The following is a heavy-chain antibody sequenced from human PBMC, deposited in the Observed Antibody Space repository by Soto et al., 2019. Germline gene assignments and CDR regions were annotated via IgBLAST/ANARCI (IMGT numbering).Heavy chain of an antibody. V-gene: IGHV1-24*01. D-gene: IGHD6-19*01. Sequence: GASVKVSCKVSGYTLTELSMHWVRQAPGKGLEWMGGFDPEDGETIYAQKFQGRVTMTEDTSTDTAYMELSSLRSEDTAVYYCATSSWRPIAVAGYYYYYGMDVWGQGTTVTVSS. CDR2: FDPEDGET. CDR1: GYTLTELS. J-gene: IGHJ6*02. CDR3: ATSSWRPIAVAGYYYYYGMDV.